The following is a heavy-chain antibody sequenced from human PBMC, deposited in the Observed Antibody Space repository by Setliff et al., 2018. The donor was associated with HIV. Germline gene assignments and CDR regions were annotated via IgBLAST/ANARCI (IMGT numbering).Heavy chain of an antibody. J-gene: IGHJ5*02. D-gene: IGHD1-26*01. CDR1: GGTFRSYA. Sequence: ASVKVSCKASGGTFRSYAITWVRQAPGQGLEWMGYISGYNGVTHYAQNFQGRVAMTRDKSAYTVYMELTSLRSDDTAIYYCARDVGRGGPGRWVDPWGQGTLVTVSS. CDR2: ISGYNGVT. CDR3: ARDVGRGGPGRWVDP. V-gene: IGHV1-18*01.